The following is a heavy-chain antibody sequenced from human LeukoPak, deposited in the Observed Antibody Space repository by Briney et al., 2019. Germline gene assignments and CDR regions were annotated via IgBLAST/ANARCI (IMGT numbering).Heavy chain of an antibody. CDR2: MGTMTDDR. D-gene: IGHD2-21*02. J-gene: IGHJ5*02. CDR3: ARTPPKGDIDT. V-gene: IGHV1-8*01. CDR1: GYSFSNFQ. Sequence: ASVKVSCKASGYSFSNFQIHWVLQARGQGLEWIGWMGTMTDDRGYVQKFHGRVTMTSDTHEDTVYMQLHSLTSDDTAVYYCARTPPKGDIDTWGQGTMVTVSS.